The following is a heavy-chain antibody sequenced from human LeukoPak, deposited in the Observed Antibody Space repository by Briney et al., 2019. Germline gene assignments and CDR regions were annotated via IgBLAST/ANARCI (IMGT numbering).Heavy chain of an antibody. CDR3: ARDPYSGNYGNYYYYYMDV. CDR2: ISGGGTTI. J-gene: IGHJ6*03. Sequence: PGGSLRLSCAASGFTFSDYYMTWIRQAPGRGLESVSYISGGGTTINYADSVKGRFTISRDNAKNSLYLQMNSLRAEDTALYFCARDPYSGNYGNYYYYYMDVWGKGTTVTISS. CDR1: GFTFSDYY. V-gene: IGHV3-11*04. D-gene: IGHD1-26*01.